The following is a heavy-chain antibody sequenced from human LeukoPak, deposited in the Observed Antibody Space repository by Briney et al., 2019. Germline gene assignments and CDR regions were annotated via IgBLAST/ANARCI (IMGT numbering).Heavy chain of an antibody. CDR2: ISGSGGST. J-gene: IGHJ4*02. Sequence: GRSLRLSCAASGFTFSSYAMSWVRQAPGKGLEWVSAISGSGGSTYYADSVKGRFTISRDNSKNTLYLQMNSLRAEDTAVYYCVQLDGYSYGYMVDYWGLGTLVTVSS. CDR1: GFTFSSYA. D-gene: IGHD5-18*01. V-gene: IGHV3-23*01. CDR3: VQLDGYSYGYMVDY.